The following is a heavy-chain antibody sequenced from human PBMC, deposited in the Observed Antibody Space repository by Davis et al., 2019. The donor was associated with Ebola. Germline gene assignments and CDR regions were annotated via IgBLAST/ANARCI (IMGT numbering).Heavy chain of an antibody. CDR1: GFTFSSYW. CDR3: ARESADYDVWSGYYRVYYGMDV. CDR2: IKQDGSEK. Sequence: GGSLRLSCAASGFTFSSYWMSWVRQAPGKGLEWVANIKQDGSEKYYVDSVKGRFTISRDNAKNSVYLQRNSLRAEDTAVYYCARESADYDVWSGYYRVYYGMDVWGQGTTVTVSS. V-gene: IGHV3-7*03. J-gene: IGHJ6*02. D-gene: IGHD3-3*01.